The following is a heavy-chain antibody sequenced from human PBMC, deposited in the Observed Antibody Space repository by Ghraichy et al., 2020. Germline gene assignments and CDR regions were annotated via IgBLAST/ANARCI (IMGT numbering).Heavy chain of an antibody. D-gene: IGHD3-10*01. Sequence: GGSLRLSCAASGFNFNSYAMSWVRQAPDKGLEWISYISYSGGDIHYADSVRGRFTIFRDNAKNSLYLQMNSLRYEDTAVYYCARIMVRGLIHSWGQGTLVTVSS. CDR3: ARIMVRGLIHS. V-gene: IGHV3-48*02. J-gene: IGHJ4*02. CDR1: GFNFNSYA. CDR2: ISYSGGDI.